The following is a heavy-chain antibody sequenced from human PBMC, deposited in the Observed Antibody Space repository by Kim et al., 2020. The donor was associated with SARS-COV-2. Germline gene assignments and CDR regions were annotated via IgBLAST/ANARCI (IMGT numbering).Heavy chain of an antibody. Sequence: GGSLRLSCAASGFTFDDYPMYWVRQTPGKGLEWVSRISWNSVIIAYADSVKGRFTVSRDNAKNSLYLQMTSLRTDDTAFYYCAKGDYNKYDALDYWGQGTLLTVSS. J-gene: IGHJ4*02. CDR2: ISWNSVII. CDR3: AKGDYNKYDALDY. CDR1: GFTFDDYP. V-gene: IGHV3-9*01. D-gene: IGHD4-4*01.